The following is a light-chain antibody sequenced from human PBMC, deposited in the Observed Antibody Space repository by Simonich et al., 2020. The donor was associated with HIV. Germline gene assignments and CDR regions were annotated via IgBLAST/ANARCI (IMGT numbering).Light chain of an antibody. CDR3: QQYNNWPPVT. CDR1: QSVSSN. CDR2: GAS. V-gene: IGKV3-15*01. Sequence: EIVMTQSPATLSVSPGERATLSCRASQSVSSNLAWYQQNPGQAPRLLIYGASTRATGIPARFSGSRSGTEFTLTISSLQSEDFAVYYCQQYNNWPPVTFGQGTKLEIK. J-gene: IGKJ2*01.